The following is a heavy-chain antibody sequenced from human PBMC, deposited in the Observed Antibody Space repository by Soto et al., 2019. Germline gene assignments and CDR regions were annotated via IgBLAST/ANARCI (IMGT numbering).Heavy chain of an antibody. CDR3: ARDLTGGPTYYDFWSGYSPVDY. CDR2: INASNGST. V-gene: IGHV1-46*03. D-gene: IGHD3-3*01. CDR1: GYTFTSYP. J-gene: IGHJ4*02. Sequence: GASVKVSCKASGYTFTSYPMHWVRQAPGRRLEWMGRINASNGSTSYAQKFQGRVSMTRDTSTSTVYMDLSSLRSEDTAVYYCARDLTGGPTYYDFWSGYSPVDYWGLGTLVTAPQ.